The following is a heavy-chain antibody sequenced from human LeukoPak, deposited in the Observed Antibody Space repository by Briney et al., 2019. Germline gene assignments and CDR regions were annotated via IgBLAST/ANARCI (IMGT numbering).Heavy chain of an antibody. D-gene: IGHD2-21*02. Sequence: GGSLRLSCAASGFTVSSNYMSWVRQAPGKGLEWVSVIYSGGSTYYADSVKGRFTISRDNSNNTLYLQMYSLRAEDTAVYYCAKNRGIVVVTAITYWGQGTLVTVSS. J-gene: IGHJ4*02. CDR3: AKNRGIVVVTAITY. CDR2: IYSGGST. V-gene: IGHV3-53*01. CDR1: GFTVSSNY.